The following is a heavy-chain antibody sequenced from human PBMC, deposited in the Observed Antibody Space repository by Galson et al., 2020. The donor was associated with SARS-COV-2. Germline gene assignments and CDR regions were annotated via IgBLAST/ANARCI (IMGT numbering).Heavy chain of an antibody. CDR2: IIPIFGTA. J-gene: IGHJ6*03. CDR1: GGTFSRYA. D-gene: IGHD6-6*01. Sequence: SSVKVSCKASGGTFSRYAISWVRQAPGQGLEWMGGIIPIFGTANYAQKFQGRVTITADESTSTAYMELSSLRSEDTAVYYCARVLGQYSSSYYYYYYMDVWGKGTTVTVSS. V-gene: IGHV1-69*13. CDR3: ARVLGQYSSSYYYYYYMDV.